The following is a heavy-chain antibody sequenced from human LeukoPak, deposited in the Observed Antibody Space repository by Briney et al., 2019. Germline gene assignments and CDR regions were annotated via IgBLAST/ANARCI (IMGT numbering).Heavy chain of an antibody. CDR1: GFTFSDYY. CDR2: ISSSGSTI. J-gene: IGHJ6*02. D-gene: IGHD3-22*01. Sequence: GGSLRLSCAASGFTFSDYYMSWIRQAPGKGLEWVSYISSSGSTIYYADSVKGRLTMTRDASINTAFMELNSLRSDDTAVYYCARGMYDNSGQHYYFYYALEVWGQGTTVIVSS. V-gene: IGHV3-11*01. CDR3: ARGMYDNSGQHYYFYYALEV.